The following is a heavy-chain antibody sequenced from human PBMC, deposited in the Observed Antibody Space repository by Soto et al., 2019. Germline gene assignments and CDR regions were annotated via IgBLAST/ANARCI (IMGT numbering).Heavy chain of an antibody. V-gene: IGHV4-59*01. CDR1: GDSISSFY. CDR3: ARVGYCSSTPCWPIGYFEY. J-gene: IGHJ4*02. CDR2: IFSSGST. D-gene: IGHD2-2*01. Sequence: QVQLQESGPGLVKPSETLSLTCTVSGDSISSFYWTWIRQPPGKGLEWVGYIFSSGSTNYNPSLKIRVTISVDASEKQFSLKLTSVTAADTAVYYCARVGYCSSTPCWPIGYFEYWGQGTLVTVSS.